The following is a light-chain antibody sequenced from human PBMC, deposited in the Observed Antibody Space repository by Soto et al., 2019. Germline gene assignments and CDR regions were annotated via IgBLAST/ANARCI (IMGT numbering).Light chain of an antibody. Sequence: DIQVTQSPSSLSASVGDRLTITCRTGQTVTTYINWYQQKSVKAPSLLIFEATNLQGGVPSRFSGSGSGTHFALTISSLQPEDFASYYCQQTYRSPPTFGQGTKV. CDR1: QTVTTY. CDR3: QQTYRSPPT. J-gene: IGKJ1*01. V-gene: IGKV1-39*01. CDR2: EAT.